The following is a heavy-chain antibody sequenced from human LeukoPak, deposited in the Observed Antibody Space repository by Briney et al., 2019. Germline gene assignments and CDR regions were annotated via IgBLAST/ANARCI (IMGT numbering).Heavy chain of an antibody. Sequence: SETLSLTCSVSGGSIRSSNSFWGWIRQPPGERLEWIATIYYNGNTYYNPSLQSRVTISVDTSKNQFSLKLSSVTAADTAVYYCARGRSSMVRGYYYYYMDVWGKGTTVTISS. D-gene: IGHD3-10*01. V-gene: IGHV4-39*07. CDR3: ARGRSSMVRGYYYYYMDV. CDR2: IYYNGNT. CDR1: GGSIRSSNSF. J-gene: IGHJ6*03.